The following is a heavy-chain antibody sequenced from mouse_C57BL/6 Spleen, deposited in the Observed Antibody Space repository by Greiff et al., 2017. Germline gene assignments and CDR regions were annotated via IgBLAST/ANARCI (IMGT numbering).Heavy chain of an antibody. CDR1: GYTFTSYW. J-gene: IGHJ4*01. D-gene: IGHD2-4*01. Sequence: QVQLKQSGAELAKPGASVKLSCKASGYTFTSYWMHWVKQRPGQGLEWIGYINPSSGYTKYNQKFKDKATLTADKSSSTAYMQLSSLTYEDSAVXYCASYDYDGYYAMDYWGQGTSVTVSS. CDR2: INPSSGYT. V-gene: IGHV1-7*01. CDR3: ASYDYDGYYAMDY.